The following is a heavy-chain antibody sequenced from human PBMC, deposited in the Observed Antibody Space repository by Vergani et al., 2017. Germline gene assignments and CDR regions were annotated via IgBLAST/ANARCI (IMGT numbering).Heavy chain of an antibody. V-gene: IGHV5-51*01. J-gene: IGHJ4*02. CDR3: ARSRGPYYYDSSGYYYDY. Sequence: EVQLVQSGAEVKKPGESLKISCKGSGYSFTSYWIGWVRQMPGKGLEWMGIIYPGYSDTRYSPSFQGQVTISADKSISTAYLQWSSLKASDTAMYYCARSRGPYYYDSSGYYYDYWGQGTLVTVSS. D-gene: IGHD3-22*01. CDR1: GYSFTSYW. CDR2: IYPGYSDT.